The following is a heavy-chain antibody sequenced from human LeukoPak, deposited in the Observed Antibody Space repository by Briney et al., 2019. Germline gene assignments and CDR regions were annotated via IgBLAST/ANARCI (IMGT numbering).Heavy chain of an antibody. D-gene: IGHD6-13*01. V-gene: IGHV4-39*07. CDR1: GGSISSSNYY. CDR3: ARGILGIAAAGILGMDV. J-gene: IGHJ6*02. CDR2: IYYSGST. Sequence: SETLSLTCTVSGGSISSSNYYWGWIRQPPGKGLEWVGSIYYSGSTYYNPSLKSRVTISVDRSKNQFSLKLSSVTAADTAVYYCARGILGIAAAGILGMDVWGQGTTVTVSS.